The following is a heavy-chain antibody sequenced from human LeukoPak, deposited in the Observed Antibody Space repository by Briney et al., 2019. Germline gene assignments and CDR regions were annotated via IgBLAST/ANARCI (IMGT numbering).Heavy chain of an antibody. CDR3: ANGGSGLDYFDY. D-gene: IGHD3-10*01. CDR1: GFIYSSYA. V-gene: IGHV3-23*01. J-gene: IGHJ4*02. CDR2: ISYSGGST. Sequence: PGGSLGLSCAGSGFIYSSYAMSWVRQAPGKGLEWVSTISYSGGSTYYADSVKGRFTISRDNSKNTLYLQMNSLRAEDTAVYYCANGGSGLDYFDYWGQGTLVTVSS.